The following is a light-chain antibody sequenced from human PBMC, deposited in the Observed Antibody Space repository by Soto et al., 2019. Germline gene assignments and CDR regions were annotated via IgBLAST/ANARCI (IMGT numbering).Light chain of an antibody. CDR2: GAS. Sequence: EIVMTQSPATLSVSPGERATLSCRASQSFGTYLAWYQQKPGQAPRPLIYGASTRAAGISPRFSGGGSGTEFTLTISSLQSEDFAVYYCQQYNDWPRTFGQGTKVGIK. J-gene: IGKJ1*01. CDR1: QSFGTY. CDR3: QQYNDWPRT. V-gene: IGKV3-15*01.